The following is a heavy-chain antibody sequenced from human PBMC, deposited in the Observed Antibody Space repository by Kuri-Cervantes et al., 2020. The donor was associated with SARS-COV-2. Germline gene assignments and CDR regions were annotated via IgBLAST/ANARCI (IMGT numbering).Heavy chain of an antibody. Sequence: LSLTCAASGFTFSGPAMHWVRQASGKGLEWVGRIRSKANSYATAYAASVKGRFTISRDDSKNTAYLQMNSLKTEDTAVYYCSRSTVTSPPYGMDVWGQGTTVTVSS. CDR1: GFTFSGPA. CDR2: IRSKANSYAT. CDR3: SRSTVTSPPYGMDV. J-gene: IGHJ6*02. V-gene: IGHV3-73*01. D-gene: IGHD4-17*01.